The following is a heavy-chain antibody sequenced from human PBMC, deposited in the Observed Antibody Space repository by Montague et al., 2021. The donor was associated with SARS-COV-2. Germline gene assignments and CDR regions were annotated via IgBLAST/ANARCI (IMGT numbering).Heavy chain of an antibody. Sequence: SETLSLTCTVSGDSIISFYWTWVRQSPGKGPEWIGNVYYTGNTKYKPSLEGRVTISVDTSKSQFSLKLSSVTAADTAVYYCARVLHSSRFVWFDPWGQGTLVTVSS. J-gene: IGHJ5*02. CDR2: VYYTGNT. CDR3: ARVLHSSRFVWFDP. V-gene: IGHV4-59*01. D-gene: IGHD6-13*01. CDR1: GDSIISFY.